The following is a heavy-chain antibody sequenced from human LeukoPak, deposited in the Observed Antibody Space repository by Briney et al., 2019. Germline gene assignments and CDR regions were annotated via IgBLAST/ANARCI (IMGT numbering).Heavy chain of an antibody. Sequence: SETLSLTCTVSGGSIRSHYWSWIRQPPGKGLEWIGYIYYSGSTNYNPSLKSRVTISVDTSKNQFSLKLSSVTAADTAVYYCARLAARLFDYWGQGTLVTVSS. CDR1: GGSIRSHY. V-gene: IGHV4-59*11. J-gene: IGHJ4*02. D-gene: IGHD6-6*01. CDR3: ARLAARLFDY. CDR2: IYYSGST.